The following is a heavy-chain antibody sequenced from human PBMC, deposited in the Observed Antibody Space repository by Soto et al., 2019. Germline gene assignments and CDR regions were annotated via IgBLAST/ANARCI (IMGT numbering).Heavy chain of an antibody. CDR2: IHSGGSTI. V-gene: IGHV3-48*03. Sequence: GVSLRLSCAASGLTFSSYEMNWVRQAPGKRLEWVSSIHSGGSTIYYADSVEGRFTISRDNAKNSLYLQMNSLRAEDTAVYYCARDTNYYDSSGYLVRWFDPWGQGTLVTVSS. CDR3: ARDTNYYDSSGYLVRWFDP. J-gene: IGHJ5*02. D-gene: IGHD3-22*01. CDR1: GLTFSSYE.